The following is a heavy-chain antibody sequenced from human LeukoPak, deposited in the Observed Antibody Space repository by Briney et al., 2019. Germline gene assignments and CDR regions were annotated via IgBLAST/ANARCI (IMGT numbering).Heavy chain of an antibody. CDR1: GGSITSGNYY. J-gene: IGHJ5*02. V-gene: IGHV4-30-4*01. Sequence: PSETLSLTCTVSGGSITSGNYYWSWIRQPPGKGLEWIGYIYYSGSTYYNPSLKSRVTISVDTSKNQFSLKLSSVTAADTAVYCCASHGYYDFWSGYGNWFDPWGQGTLVTVSS. CDR3: ASHGYYDFWSGYGNWFDP. CDR2: IYYSGST. D-gene: IGHD3-3*01.